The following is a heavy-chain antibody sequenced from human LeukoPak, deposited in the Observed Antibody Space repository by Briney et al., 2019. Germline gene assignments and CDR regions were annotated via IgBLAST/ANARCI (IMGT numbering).Heavy chain of an antibody. V-gene: IGHV4-39*07. J-gene: IGHJ3*02. CDR3: ATRYVVYDYIWGSLPRRKSDAFDI. D-gene: IGHD3-16*01. CDR1: GGSISSSSSY. CDR2: IYYSGST. Sequence: SETLSLTCTVSGGSISSSSSYWGWIRQPPGRGLEWIGNIYYSGSTYYNPSLKSRVTISVDTSKNQFSLKVSSVTAADTAVYYCATRYVVYDYIWGSLPRRKSDAFDIWGQGTMVTVSS.